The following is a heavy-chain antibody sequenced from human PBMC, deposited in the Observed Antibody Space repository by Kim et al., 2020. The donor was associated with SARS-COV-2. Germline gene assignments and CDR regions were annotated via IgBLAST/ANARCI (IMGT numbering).Heavy chain of an antibody. V-gene: IGHV4-59*13. CDR3: ARGKEYAYYYGSGSYYYYYGMDV. J-gene: IGHJ6*02. CDR2: IYYSGST. Sequence: SETLSLTCTVSGGSISSYYWSWIRQPPGKGLEWIGYIYYSGSTNYNPSLKSRVTISVDTSKNQFSLKLSSVTAADTAVYYCARGKEYAYYYGSGSYYYYYGMDVWGQGTTVTVSS. D-gene: IGHD3-10*01. CDR1: GGSISSYY.